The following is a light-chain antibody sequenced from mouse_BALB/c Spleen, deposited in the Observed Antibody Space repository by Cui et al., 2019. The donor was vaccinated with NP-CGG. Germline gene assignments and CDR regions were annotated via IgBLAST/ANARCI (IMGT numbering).Light chain of an antibody. CDR3: ALWYSNHWV. V-gene: IGLV1*01. J-gene: IGLJ1*01. Sequence: DVTKYSSLTTWPSETVTLTCRSSTGAVTTSNYANWVQEKPDHLFTGLIGGTKNRAPGVPARFSGSLIGDKAALTITGAQTEDEAIYFCALWYSNHWVFGGGTKLTVL. CDR1: TGAVTTSNY. CDR2: GTK.